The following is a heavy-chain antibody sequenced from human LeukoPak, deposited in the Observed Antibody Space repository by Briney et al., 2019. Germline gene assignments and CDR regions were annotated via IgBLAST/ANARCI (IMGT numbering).Heavy chain of an antibody. CDR2: INPNSGGT. Sequence: ASVKVSCKASGYTFTGYYMHWVRQAPGQGLEWMGWINPNSGGTNYAQKFQGRVTMTRDTSISTAYMELSRLRSDDTAVYYCARVGYFGVATLDAFDIWGQGTMVTVSS. D-gene: IGHD3-3*01. J-gene: IGHJ3*02. V-gene: IGHV1-2*02. CDR1: GYTFTGYY. CDR3: ARVGYFGVATLDAFDI.